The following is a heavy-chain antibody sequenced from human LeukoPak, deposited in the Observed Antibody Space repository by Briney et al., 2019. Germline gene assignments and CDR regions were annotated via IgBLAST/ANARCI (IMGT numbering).Heavy chain of an antibody. CDR1: GGSISSYY. J-gene: IGHJ4*02. CDR3: ARGGGSSGYFPPLDFDY. Sequence: SETLSLTCTVPGGSISSYYWSWIRQPPGKGLEWIGYTYYSGSTNYNPSLKSRVTISVDTSKNQFSLKLSSVTAADTAVYYCARGGGSSGYFPPLDFDYWGQGTLVTVSS. V-gene: IGHV4-59*01. D-gene: IGHD3-22*01. CDR2: TYYSGST.